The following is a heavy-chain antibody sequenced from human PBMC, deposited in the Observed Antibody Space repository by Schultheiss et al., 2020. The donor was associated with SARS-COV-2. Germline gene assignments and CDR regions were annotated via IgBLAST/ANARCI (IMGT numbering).Heavy chain of an antibody. CDR1: GFTFSSYS. CDR2: ISSSSSYI. J-gene: IGHJ4*02. D-gene: IGHD5-24*01. Sequence: GESLKISCAASGFTFSSYSMNWVRQAPGKGLEWVSSISSSSSYIYYADSVKGRFTISRDNAKNSLYLQMNSLRAEDTAVYYCAREGDGHNYFFDYWGQGTLVTVSS. CDR3: AREGDGHNYFFDY. V-gene: IGHV3-21*01.